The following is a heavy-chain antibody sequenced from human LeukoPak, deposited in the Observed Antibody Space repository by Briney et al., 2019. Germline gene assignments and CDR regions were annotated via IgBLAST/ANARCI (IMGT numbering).Heavy chain of an antibody. V-gene: IGHV1-69*04. CDR1: GGTFSSYA. Sequence: ASVKVSCKASGGTFSSYAISWVRQAPGQGLEWMGRIIPIFGIANYAQKSQGRVTITADKSTSTAYMELSSLRSEDTAVYYCARESCSSTSCYLGWFDPWGQGTLVTVSS. CDR3: ARESCSSTSCYLGWFDP. D-gene: IGHD2-2*01. J-gene: IGHJ5*02. CDR2: IIPIFGIA.